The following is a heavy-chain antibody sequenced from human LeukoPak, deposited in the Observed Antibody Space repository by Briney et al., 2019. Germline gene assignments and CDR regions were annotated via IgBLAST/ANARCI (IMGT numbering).Heavy chain of an antibody. Sequence: SQTLSLTCAISGDSVSSNFAAWNWLRQSPSRGLEWLGRTYYRSKWYNEYAISVESRITINPDTSKNQFSLQLNFVTPEDTAVYYCATTRYSSSLYDAFDIWGQGTMVTVSS. CDR3: ATTRYSSSLYDAFDI. CDR2: TYYRSKWYN. D-gene: IGHD6-13*01. CDR1: GDSVSSNFAA. J-gene: IGHJ3*02. V-gene: IGHV6-1*01.